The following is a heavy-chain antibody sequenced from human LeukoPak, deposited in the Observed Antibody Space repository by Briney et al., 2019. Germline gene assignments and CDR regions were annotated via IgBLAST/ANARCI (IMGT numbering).Heavy chain of an antibody. Sequence: ASVKVSCKTSGYSFTNYGISWARQAPGQGLEWMGIINPSGGTTFYAQKFQGRVAMTRDMSTSTVHMELSSLRSEDTAVYYCARDHGMATILAKSNHFDFWGQGTLVTVSS. CDR2: INPSGGTT. CDR1: GYSFTNYG. D-gene: IGHD5-24*01. V-gene: IGHV1-46*01. CDR3: ARDHGMATILAKSNHFDF. J-gene: IGHJ4*02.